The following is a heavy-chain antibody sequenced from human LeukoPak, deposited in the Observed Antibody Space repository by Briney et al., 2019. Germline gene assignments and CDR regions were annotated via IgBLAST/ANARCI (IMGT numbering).Heavy chain of an antibody. CDR2: IYSGGST. J-gene: IGHJ4*02. CDR3: AKDRDDSSGYFFDY. CDR1: GFTVSSNY. Sequence: GGSLRLSCAASGFTVSSNYMSWVRQAPGKGLEWVSVIYSGGSTYYADSVKGRFTISRDNSKNTLCLQMNSLRAEDTAAYYCAKDRDDSSGYFFDYWGQGTLVTVSS. V-gene: IGHV3-53*01. D-gene: IGHD3-22*01.